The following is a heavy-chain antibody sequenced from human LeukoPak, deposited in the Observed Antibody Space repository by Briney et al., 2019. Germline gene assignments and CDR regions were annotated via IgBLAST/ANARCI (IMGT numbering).Heavy chain of an antibody. V-gene: IGHV4-59*06. CDR1: GGSISSYY. D-gene: IGHD5-12*01. CDR2: IYYSGST. Sequence: SETLSLTCTVSGGSISSYYWSWIRQPAGKGLEWIGYIYYSGSTYYNPSLKSRVTISVDTSKNQFSLKLSSVTAADTAVYYCARETYPLKWLPRVEYYYGMDVWGQGTTVTVSS. CDR3: ARETYPLKWLPRVEYYYGMDV. J-gene: IGHJ6*02.